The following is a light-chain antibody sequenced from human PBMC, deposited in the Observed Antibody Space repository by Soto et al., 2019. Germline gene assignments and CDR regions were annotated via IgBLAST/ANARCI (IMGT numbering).Light chain of an antibody. CDR3: CSYEGSYTLV. J-gene: IGLJ2*01. CDR1: SSDIGDSNY. V-gene: IGLV2-11*01. Sequence: QSVLTQPRSVSGSPGQSVTISCTGTSSDIGDSNYVSWYQQHPGKAPKLLIYDVTRRPSGVPDRFSGSKSGNTASLTISGLQAEDEADYFCCSYEGSYTLVFGGGTKVTV. CDR2: DVT.